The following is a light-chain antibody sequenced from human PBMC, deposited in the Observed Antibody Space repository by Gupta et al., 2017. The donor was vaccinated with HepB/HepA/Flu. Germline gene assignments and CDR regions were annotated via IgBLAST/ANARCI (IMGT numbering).Light chain of an antibody. V-gene: IGKV3-11*01. J-gene: IGKJ4*01. CDR3: QQRSNWLT. CDR1: QSVSSY. Sequence: EIVLTQSPATLSLSPGERATLSCRASQSVSSYLAWYQQKPGQAPRLLIYDASNSATGIPARFSGSGSVTDFILTISSIEPEDFVVYYCQQRSNWLTFGGGTKVEIK. CDR2: DAS.